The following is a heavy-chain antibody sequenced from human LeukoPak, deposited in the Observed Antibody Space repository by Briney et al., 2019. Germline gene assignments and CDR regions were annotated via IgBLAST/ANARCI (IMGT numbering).Heavy chain of an antibody. V-gene: IGHV4-59*01. CDR1: GGSISSYY. CDR2: IYYSGST. CDR3: ARGIGTYYDSSGYSC. D-gene: IGHD3-22*01. J-gene: IGHJ4*02. Sequence: PETLSLTCTVSGGSISSYYWSWIRQPPGKGLEWIGYIYYSGSTNYNPSLKSRVTISVDTSKNQFSLKLSSVTAADTAVYYCARGIGTYYDSSGYSCWGQGTLVTVSS.